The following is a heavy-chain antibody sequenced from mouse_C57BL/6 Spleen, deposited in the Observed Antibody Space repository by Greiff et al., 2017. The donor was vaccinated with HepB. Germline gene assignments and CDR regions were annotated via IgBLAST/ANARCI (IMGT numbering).Heavy chain of an antibody. CDR2: IYPGDGDT. CDR3: ARLTMAGFDY. J-gene: IGHJ2*01. V-gene: IGHV1-82*01. CDR1: GYAFSSSW. D-gene: IGHD1-1*02. Sequence: VQLQQSGPELVKPGASVKISCKASGYAFSSSWMNWVKQRPGKGLEWIGRIYPGDGDTNYNGKFKGKATLTADKSSSTAYMQLSSLTSEDSAVYFCARLTMAGFDYWGQGTTLTVSS.